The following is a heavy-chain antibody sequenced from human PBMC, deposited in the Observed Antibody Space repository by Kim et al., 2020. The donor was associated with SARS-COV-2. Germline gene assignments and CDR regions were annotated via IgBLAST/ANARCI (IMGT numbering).Heavy chain of an antibody. CDR1: GFTFRSYG. CDR2: ISYDGNNY. CDR3: AKGGHGNVWGSRQLEH. Sequence: GGSLRLSCAASGFTFRSYGMHWVRQAPGKGLEWVAVISYDGNNYYYAESLKDRFTISRDNSKNTLYLQINSLRGEDTAVYYCAKGGHGNVWGSRQLEHWG. D-gene: IGHD3-16*01. V-gene: IGHV3-30*18. J-gene: IGHJ1*01.